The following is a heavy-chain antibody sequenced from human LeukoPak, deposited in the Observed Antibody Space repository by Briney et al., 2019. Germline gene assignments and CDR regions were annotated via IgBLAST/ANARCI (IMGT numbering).Heavy chain of an antibody. J-gene: IGHJ5*02. V-gene: IGHV3-48*04. CDR2: ISSSANTI. CDR3: AREGFTMVRGVKYNWFDP. Sequence: GGSLRLSCAASGFTFSNFPMFWVRQAPGKGLEWVSYISSSANTIYYADSVKGRFTVSRDNAKNSLYLQMNSLRAEDTAVYYCAREGFTMVRGVKYNWFDPWGQGTLVTVSS. CDR1: GFTFSNFP. D-gene: IGHD3-10*01.